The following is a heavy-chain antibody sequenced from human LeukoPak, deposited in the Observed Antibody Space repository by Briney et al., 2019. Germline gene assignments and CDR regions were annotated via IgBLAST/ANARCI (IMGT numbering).Heavy chain of an antibody. CDR2: IYYSGAT. V-gene: IGHV4-59*01. J-gene: IGHJ4*02. CDR3: AREGTRSLIDY. CDR1: GGSINNYY. Sequence: ASETLSLTCTVSGGSINNYYWNWIRQPPGKGLEWIGYIYYSGATNYNPSLKSRVTMSVDTSKNQFSLKLSSVTAADTAVYYCAREGTRSLIDYWGQGILVTVSS. D-gene: IGHD1-1*01.